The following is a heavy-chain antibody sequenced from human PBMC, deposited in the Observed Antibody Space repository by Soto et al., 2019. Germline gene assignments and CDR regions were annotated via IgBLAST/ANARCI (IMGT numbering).Heavy chain of an antibody. D-gene: IGHD2-15*01. Sequence: QVQLQESGPGLVKPSETLSLTCTVSGGSISSYYWSWIRQPPGKGLEWIGYIYYSGSTNYNPSLKSRVTISVDTSKNQFSLKLSSVTAADTAVYYCARGVVVAAALDYWGQGTLVTVSS. CDR1: GGSISSYY. J-gene: IGHJ4*02. CDR2: IYYSGST. V-gene: IGHV4-59*01. CDR3: ARGVVVAAALDY.